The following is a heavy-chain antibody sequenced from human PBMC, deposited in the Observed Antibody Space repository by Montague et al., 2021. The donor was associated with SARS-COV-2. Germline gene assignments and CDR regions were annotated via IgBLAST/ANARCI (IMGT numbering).Heavy chain of an antibody. Sequence: SLRLSCAASGFTFSSYEMNWVRQAPGNGLEWVSYISSSGSTIYYADSVKGRFTISRDNAKNSLYLQMNSPRAEDTAVYYCARSYVLRFLEWLPYFDYWGQGTLVTVSS. CDR2: ISSSGSTI. J-gene: IGHJ4*02. CDR3: ARSYVLRFLEWLPYFDY. CDR1: GFTFSSYE. V-gene: IGHV3-48*03. D-gene: IGHD3-3*01.